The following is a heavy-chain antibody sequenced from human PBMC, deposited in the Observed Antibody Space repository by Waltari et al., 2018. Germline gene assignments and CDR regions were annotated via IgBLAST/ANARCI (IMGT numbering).Heavy chain of an antibody. Sequence: QVQLVESGGGVVQPGRSLRLSCAASGFTFSSYAMHWVSQAPGKGLEGVAVISYDGSNKYYADSVKGRFTISRDNSKNTLYLQMNSLRAEDTAVYYCARETRITIFGVASPDPNWFDPWGQGTLVTVSS. CDR1: GFTFSSYA. J-gene: IGHJ5*02. CDR3: ARETRITIFGVASPDPNWFDP. CDR2: ISYDGSNK. D-gene: IGHD3-3*01. V-gene: IGHV3-30*17.